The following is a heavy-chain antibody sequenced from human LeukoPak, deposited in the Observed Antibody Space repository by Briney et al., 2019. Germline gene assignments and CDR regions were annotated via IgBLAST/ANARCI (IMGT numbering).Heavy chain of an antibody. V-gene: IGHV4-59*01. D-gene: IGHD4/OR15-4a*01. Sequence: SETLSLTCTVSGGSIRYYCWSWIRQSPGKGLEWIGYIYYNGSTNYNPSLKSRVTISVDMSKNQFSLKMSSVTAADTAVYYCARKGALFDYWGQGRLVTVSS. CDR3: ARKGALFDY. CDR1: GGSIRYYC. J-gene: IGHJ4*02. CDR2: IYYNGST.